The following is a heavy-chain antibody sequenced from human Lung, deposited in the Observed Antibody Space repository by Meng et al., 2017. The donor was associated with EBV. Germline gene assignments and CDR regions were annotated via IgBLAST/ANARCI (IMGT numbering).Heavy chain of an antibody. CDR3: ANAGRFGESLGDY. Sequence: ERLQGAGPVLVQPSQTLSLYCTVSGCSVISGCYYWSWIRQQPGKGLEWIGYIYYTGSSFYNPSHKSRVTISVDTSKNQFSLNLSAVTAADTAVYYCANAGRFGESLGDYWGQGILVTVSS. J-gene: IGHJ4*02. CDR1: GCSVISGCYY. CDR2: IYYTGSS. D-gene: IGHD3-10*01. V-gene: IGHV4-31*04.